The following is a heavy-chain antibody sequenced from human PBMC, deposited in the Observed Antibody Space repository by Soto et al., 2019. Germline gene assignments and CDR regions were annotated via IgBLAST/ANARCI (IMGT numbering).Heavy chain of an antibody. D-gene: IGHD1-7*01. CDR2: IIPIFGTA. CDR1: GGTFSSYA. J-gene: IGHJ3*02. V-gene: IGHV1-69*01. CDR3: ARDQWITGTTVYGLDAFDI. Sequence: QVQLVQSGAEVKKPGSSVKVSCKASGGTFSSYAISWVRQAPGQGLEWMGGIIPIFGTANYAQKFQGRVTITADESTSTAYMELSSLRSEDTAVYYCARDQWITGTTVYGLDAFDIWGQGTMVTVSS.